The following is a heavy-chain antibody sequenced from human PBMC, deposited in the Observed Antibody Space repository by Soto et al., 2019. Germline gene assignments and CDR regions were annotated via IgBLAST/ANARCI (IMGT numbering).Heavy chain of an antibody. D-gene: IGHD2-15*01. CDR2: IIPILGIA. CDR3: ATGWYTGAFDI. CDR1: GCTFSRDT. V-gene: IGHV1-69*02. J-gene: IGHJ3*02. Sequence: QVKLVQSGAEVKKPGSSVKVSCKASGCTFSRDTISWVRQAHGQGLEWMGRIIPILGIANYAQKFQGRVTITADKSTSTADMELSSLRSEDTAVYYCATGWYTGAFDIWGQGTMVTVSS.